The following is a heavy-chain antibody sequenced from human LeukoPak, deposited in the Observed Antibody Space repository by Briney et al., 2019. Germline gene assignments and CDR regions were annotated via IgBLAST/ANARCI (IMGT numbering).Heavy chain of an antibody. CDR1: GYTLTELS. J-gene: IGHJ5*02. Sequence: ASVKVSCKVSGYTLTELSMHWVRQAPGKGLEWMGWISAYNGNTNYAQKLQGRVTMTTDTSTSTAYMELRSLRSDDTAVYYCAREGQWLVHNWFDPWGQGTLVTVSS. CDR2: ISAYNGNT. D-gene: IGHD6-19*01. CDR3: AREGQWLVHNWFDP. V-gene: IGHV1-18*01.